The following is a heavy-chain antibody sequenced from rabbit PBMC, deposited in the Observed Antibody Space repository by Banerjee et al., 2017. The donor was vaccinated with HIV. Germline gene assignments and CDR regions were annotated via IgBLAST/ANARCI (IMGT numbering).Heavy chain of an antibody. D-gene: IGHD4-2*01. J-gene: IGHJ4*01. V-gene: IGHV1S45*01. CDR1: GFSFSNKYV. CDR3: ARDWAGSGGGRITFDL. Sequence: QEQLEESGGDLVKPEGSLTLTCTASGFSFSNKYVMCWVRQAPGKGLEWIACINTSSGNTVYASWAKGRFTISKTSSXXVTLQMTSLTAADTATXFCARDWAGSGGGRITFDLWGPGTLVTVS. CDR2: INTSSGNT.